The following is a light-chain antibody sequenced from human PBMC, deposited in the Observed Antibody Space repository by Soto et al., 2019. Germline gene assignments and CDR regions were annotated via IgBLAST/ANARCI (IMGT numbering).Light chain of an antibody. CDR2: AAS. CDR3: QQYGSSGT. CDR1: QGISSY. Sequence: IQLTQSPSSLSASVGDRVTITCRASQGISSYLAWYQQKPGKAPKLLIYAASTLQSGVPSRFSGSGSGTDFTLTISSLQPEDFATYYCQQYGSSGTFGQWTKVDIK. V-gene: IGKV1-9*01. J-gene: IGKJ1*01.